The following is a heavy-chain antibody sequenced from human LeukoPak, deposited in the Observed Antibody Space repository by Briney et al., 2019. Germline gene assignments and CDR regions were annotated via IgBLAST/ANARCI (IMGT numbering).Heavy chain of an antibody. V-gene: IGHV3-33*01. Sequence: QPGGSLRLSCAASGFIFSNDAMHWVRQAPGKGLEWVAFIWFDGSNKHYADSVKGRFTISRDNSEDTPYLQMNSLRAEDTAVYYCVRDPSGSGFAFDSWGQGALVTVSS. CDR3: VRDPSGSGFAFDS. CDR1: GFIFSNDA. J-gene: IGHJ4*02. D-gene: IGHD1-1*01. CDR2: IWFDGSNK.